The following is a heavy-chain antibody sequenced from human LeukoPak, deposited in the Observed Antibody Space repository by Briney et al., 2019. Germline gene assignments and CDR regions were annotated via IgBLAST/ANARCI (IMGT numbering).Heavy chain of an antibody. Sequence: PGGSLRLSWAASGFTFSRYWMSWVRQAPGKGLEWVANIKEDGSEKYYVESVKGRCTISRDNAKKSLYLQMNSLRAEDTAVYYCASRMRDWNDGLDYWGQGTLVTVSS. CDR3: ASRMRDWNDGLDY. J-gene: IGHJ4*02. CDR2: IKEDGSEK. D-gene: IGHD1-1*01. V-gene: IGHV3-7*01. CDR1: GFTFSRYW.